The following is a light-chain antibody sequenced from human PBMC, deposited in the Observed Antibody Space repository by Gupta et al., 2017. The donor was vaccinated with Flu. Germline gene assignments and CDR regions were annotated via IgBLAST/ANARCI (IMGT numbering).Light chain of an antibody. CDR1: SSDVGGYNY. CDR2: DVS. Sequence: QSVPHQPATACGSPRPSITISCTGTSSDVGGYNYVSWYQQHPGKAPKLMIYDVSNRPSGVSNRFSGSKSGNTASLTISGRQAEDEADYYCNSYTSSNTCVFGGGTKLTVL. V-gene: IGLV2-14*01. J-gene: IGLJ3*02. CDR3: NSYTSSNTCV.